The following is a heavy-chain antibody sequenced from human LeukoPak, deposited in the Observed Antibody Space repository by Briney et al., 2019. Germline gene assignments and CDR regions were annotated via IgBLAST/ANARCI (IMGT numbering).Heavy chain of an antibody. Sequence: SQTLSLTCAISGDSVSSNSGAWNWIRQPPSRGLEWLGRTYYNSKWYNDYAVSVKSRITINPDTSKNQFSLQLNSVTPGDTAVYYCARSYSGSYGAIDIWGQGTMVTVSS. D-gene: IGHD1-26*01. CDR1: GDSVSSNSGA. V-gene: IGHV6-1*01. J-gene: IGHJ3*02. CDR2: TYYNSKWYN. CDR3: ARSYSGSYGAIDI.